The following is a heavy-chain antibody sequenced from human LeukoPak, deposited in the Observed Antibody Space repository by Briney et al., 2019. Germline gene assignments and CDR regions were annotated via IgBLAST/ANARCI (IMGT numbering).Heavy chain of an antibody. CDR1: GYTFTSYD. J-gene: IGHJ6*02. CDR2: MNLNSGNT. V-gene: IGHV1-8*01. CDR3: ASLRAHYYDSSGYYYYYGMDV. D-gene: IGHD3-22*01. Sequence: ASVKVSCKASGYTFTSYDINWVRQATGQGLEWMGWMNLNSGNTGYAQKFQGRVTMTRNTSISTAYMELSSLRSEDTAVYYCASLRAHYYDSSGYYYYYGMDVWGQGTTVTVPS.